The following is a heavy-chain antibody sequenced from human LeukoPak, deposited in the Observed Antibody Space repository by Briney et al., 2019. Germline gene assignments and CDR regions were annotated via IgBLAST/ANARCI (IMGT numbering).Heavy chain of an antibody. V-gene: IGHV3-21*01. CDR2: ISSSSSYI. Sequence: PGGSLRLSCAASGFTFSAYTMNWVRQAPGKGLEWVSSISSSSSYIYYADSVKGRFTISRDNAKNSLYLQVNSLRAEDTAVYYCARVNYYGSGSFCRYWGQGTLVTVSS. D-gene: IGHD3-10*01. CDR1: GFTFSAYT. CDR3: ARVNYYGSGSFCRY. J-gene: IGHJ4*02.